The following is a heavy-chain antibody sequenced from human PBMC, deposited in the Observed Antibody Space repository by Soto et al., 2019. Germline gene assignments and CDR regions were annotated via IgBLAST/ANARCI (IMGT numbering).Heavy chain of an antibody. V-gene: IGHV1-3*01. CDR2: INAGNGNT. CDR1: GYTFTSYA. J-gene: IGHJ5*02. Sequence: ASVKVSCKASGYTFTSYAMHWVRQAPGQRLEWMGWINAGNGNTKYSQKFQGRVTITRDTSASTAYMELSSLRSEDTAVYYCARDIVVVPATTALDPWGQGTLVTVSS. CDR3: ARDIVVVPATTALDP. D-gene: IGHD2-2*01.